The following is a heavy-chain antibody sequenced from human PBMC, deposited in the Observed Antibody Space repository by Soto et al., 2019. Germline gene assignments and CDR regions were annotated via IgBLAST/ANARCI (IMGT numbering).Heavy chain of an antibody. CDR1: GGSFSGYY. J-gene: IGHJ6*02. CDR2: INHSGST. D-gene: IGHD2-8*01. V-gene: IGHV4-34*01. CDR3: ARARLSGYCTNGVCYHYYYYGMDV. Sequence: SETLSLTCAVYGGSFSGYYWSWIRQPPGKGLEWIGEINHSGSTNYNPSLKSRVTISVDTSKNQFSLKLSSLTAADTAVYYCARARLSGYCTNGVCYHYYYYGMDVWGQGTLVTVSS.